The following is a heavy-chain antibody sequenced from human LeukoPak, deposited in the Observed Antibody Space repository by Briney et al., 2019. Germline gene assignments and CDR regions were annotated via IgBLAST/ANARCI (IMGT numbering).Heavy chain of an antibody. Sequence: GGSLRLSCAASGFTFSIYAMSWVRQAPGEGLQWVSAISGSASSTYYADSGKGRFTISRDNSKNTLYLQMNSLRAEDTAVYYCAKVEPFCGGDCYSGFNYWGQGTLVTVSS. D-gene: IGHD2-21*02. J-gene: IGHJ4*02. V-gene: IGHV3-23*01. CDR1: GFTFSIYA. CDR3: AKVEPFCGGDCYSGFNY. CDR2: ISGSASST.